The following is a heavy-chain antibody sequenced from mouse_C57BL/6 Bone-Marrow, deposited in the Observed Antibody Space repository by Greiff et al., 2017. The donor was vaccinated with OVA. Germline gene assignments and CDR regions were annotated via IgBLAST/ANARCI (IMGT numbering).Heavy chain of an antibody. CDR3: ARSSSGYRFAY. D-gene: IGHD3-2*02. V-gene: IGHV1-54*01. CDR1: GYAFTNYL. Sequence: VQLQHSGAELVRPGTSVKVSCKASGYAFTNYLIEWVKQRPGQGLEWIGVINPGSGGTNYNEKFKGKATLTADKSSSTAYMQRSSLTSEDSAVYFCARSSSGYRFAYWGQGTLVTVSA. CDR2: INPGSGGT. J-gene: IGHJ3*01.